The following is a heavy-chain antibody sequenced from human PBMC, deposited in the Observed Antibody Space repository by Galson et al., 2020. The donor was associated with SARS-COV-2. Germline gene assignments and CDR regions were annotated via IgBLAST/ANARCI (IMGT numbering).Heavy chain of an antibody. D-gene: IGHD6-19*01. CDR2: INPNSGGT. CDR1: GYTFTGYY. V-gene: IGHV1-2*02. Sequence: ASVKVSCKASGYTFTGYYMHWVRQAPGQGLEWMGWINPNSGGTNYAQKFQGRVTMTRDTSISTAYMELSRLRSDDTAVYYCARLQADHHWRYYYYYGMDVWGQGTTVTVSS. J-gene: IGHJ6*02. CDR3: ARLQADHHWRYYYYYGMDV.